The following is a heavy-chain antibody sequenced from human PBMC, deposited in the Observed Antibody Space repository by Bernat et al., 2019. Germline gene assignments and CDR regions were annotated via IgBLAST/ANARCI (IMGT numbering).Heavy chain of an antibody. V-gene: IGHV3-66*01. CDR1: GFTVSSNY. CDR2: IYSGGST. D-gene: IGHD3-10*01. Sequence: EVQLVESGGGLVQPGGSLRLSCAASGFTVSSNYMSWVRQAPGKGLEWVSVIYSGGSTYYADSVKGRFTISRDNSKNTLYLQMNSLRAEDTAVYYCARGRAITMVRGVSVGWFDPWGQGTLVTVSS. J-gene: IGHJ5*02. CDR3: ARGRAITMVRGVSVGWFDP.